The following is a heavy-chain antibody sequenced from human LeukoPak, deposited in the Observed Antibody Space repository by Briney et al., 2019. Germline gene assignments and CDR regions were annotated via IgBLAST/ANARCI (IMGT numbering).Heavy chain of an antibody. CDR3: AIVGSYSSSWGLDY. D-gene: IGHD6-13*01. V-gene: IGHV3-23*01. CDR1: GLTFSNFA. Sequence: GGSLRLSCAASGLTFSNFAMSWVRQAPGKGLEWVSAISGGGDSTYYADSVKGRFTVSRDNSKNTLYLQMNSLTDDDTAVYYCAIVGSYSSSWGLDYWGQGTLVTVSS. CDR2: ISGGGDST. J-gene: IGHJ4*02.